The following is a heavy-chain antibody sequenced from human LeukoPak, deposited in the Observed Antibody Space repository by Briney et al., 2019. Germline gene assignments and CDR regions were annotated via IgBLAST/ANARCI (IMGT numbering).Heavy chain of an antibody. D-gene: IGHD2-15*01. J-gene: IGHJ5*02. CDR1: GFTFSSYS. V-gene: IGHV3-48*02. Sequence: GGPLRLSCAASGFTFSSYSMNWVRQAPGKGLEWVSYISSSSSTIYYADSVKGRFTISRDNAKNSLYLQMNSLRDEDTAVYYCARDPRVVVVGPGWFDPWGQGTLVTVSS. CDR3: ARDPRVVVVGPGWFDP. CDR2: ISSSSSTI.